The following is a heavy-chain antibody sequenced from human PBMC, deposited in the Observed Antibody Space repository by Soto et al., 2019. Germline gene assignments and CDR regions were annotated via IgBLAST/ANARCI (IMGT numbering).Heavy chain of an antibody. CDR1: GFTFSSYS. Sequence: LRLSCAASGFTFSSYSMNWVRQAPGKGLEWVSSISGSSSYIYYAGSVKGRFTISRDNAKNSLYLQMNSLRAEDTAVYYCARVGFSELIWFPYYFDYWGQGTLVTVSS. J-gene: IGHJ4*02. CDR3: ARVGFSELIWFPYYFDY. CDR2: ISGSSSYI. D-gene: IGHD2-21*01. V-gene: IGHV3-21*01.